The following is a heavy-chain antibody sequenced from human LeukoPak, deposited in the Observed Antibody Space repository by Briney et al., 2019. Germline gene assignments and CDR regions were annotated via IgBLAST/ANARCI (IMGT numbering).Heavy chain of an antibody. D-gene: IGHD3-22*01. CDR1: GYTFTGYY. J-gene: IGHJ4*02. V-gene: IGHV7-4-1*02. Sequence: APVKVSCKASGYTFTGYYMHWVRQAPGQGLEWIGWINTNTGNPTYAQGFTGRFVFSLDTSVSTAYLQISSLKAEDTAVYYCARGLIGIPFASYYWGQGTLVTVSS. CDR3: ARGLIGIPFASYY. CDR2: INTNTGNP.